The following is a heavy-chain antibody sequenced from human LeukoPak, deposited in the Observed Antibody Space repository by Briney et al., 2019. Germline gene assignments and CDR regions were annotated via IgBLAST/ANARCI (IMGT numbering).Heavy chain of an antibody. D-gene: IGHD1-26*01. J-gene: IGHJ3*01. CDR3: ARGRRGEQVHAFDL. Sequence: SETLSLTCTVPGGSIRTYYWSWIRQSPGKGLEWIGYIDDSGSTNYNPSLKSRVIISVDTPNNHFSLKVNSVTAADTAVYYCARGRRGEQVHAFDLWGQGTMVTVSS. CDR2: IDDSGST. V-gene: IGHV4-59*01. CDR1: GGSIRTYY.